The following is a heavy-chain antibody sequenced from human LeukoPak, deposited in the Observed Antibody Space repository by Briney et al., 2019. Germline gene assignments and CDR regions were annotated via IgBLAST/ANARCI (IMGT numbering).Heavy chain of an antibody. CDR2: ISRSGTTI. D-gene: IGHD3-10*01. CDR1: GFTFSNYN. Sequence: GGSLRLSCAASGFTFSNYNMNWVRQAPGKGLEWVSYISRSGTTIYYADSLKGRFTISRDYAKNALYLQMNSLRAEDTDVYYCAMFYSGYNDFDYWGQGTLVTVSS. CDR3: AMFYSGYNDFDY. J-gene: IGHJ4*02. V-gene: IGHV3-48*01.